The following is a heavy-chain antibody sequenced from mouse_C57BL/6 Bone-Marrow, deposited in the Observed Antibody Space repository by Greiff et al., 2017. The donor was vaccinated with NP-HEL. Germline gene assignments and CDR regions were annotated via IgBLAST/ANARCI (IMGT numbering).Heavy chain of an antibody. V-gene: IGHV1-54*01. J-gene: IGHJ2*01. CDR3: ARESDGDLDY. CDR2: INPGSGGL. Sequence: QLKQSGVELVRPGTSVKVSCKVSGYASTNYLIEWVKQRPGQGLEWIGVINPGSGGLNYNEKFKGQATLTADKTSSTAYMQLMSLADEDSAYCVCARESDGDLDYWGQGTTLTVAS. CDR1: GYASTNYL. D-gene: IGHD2-13*01.